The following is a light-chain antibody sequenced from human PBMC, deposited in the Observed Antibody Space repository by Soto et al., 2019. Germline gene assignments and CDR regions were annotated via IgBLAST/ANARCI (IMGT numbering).Light chain of an antibody. CDR1: SSDVGGYNY. CDR2: DVS. V-gene: IGLV2-11*01. J-gene: IGLJ3*02. Sequence: QSALTQPRSVSGSPGQSVTISCTGTSSDVGGYNYVSWYQQHPGKAPKLMIYDVSKRPSGVPDRFSGSKSGNTASLTISGLQXXXXAXYYCCSYAGSYTWVFGGGTKLTVL. CDR3: CSYAGSYTWV.